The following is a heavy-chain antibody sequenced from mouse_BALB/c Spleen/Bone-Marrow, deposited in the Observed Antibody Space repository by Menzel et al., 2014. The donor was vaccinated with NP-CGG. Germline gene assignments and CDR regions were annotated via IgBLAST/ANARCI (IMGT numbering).Heavy chain of an antibody. Sequence: LVKTGASVKISCKASGYSFTGYYMHWVKQNHGKSLEWIGYISCYNGATSYNQKFKGKATFTVDTSSSTAYMQFNSLTSEDSAVYYCARGDYGDWYFDVWGAGTTVTVSS. D-gene: IGHD2-4*01. V-gene: IGHV1S34*01. CDR1: GYSFTGYY. CDR2: ISCYNGAT. CDR3: ARGDYGDWYFDV. J-gene: IGHJ1*01.